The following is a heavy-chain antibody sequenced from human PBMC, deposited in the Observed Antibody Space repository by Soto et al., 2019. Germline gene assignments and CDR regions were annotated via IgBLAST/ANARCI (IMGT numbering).Heavy chain of an antibody. V-gene: IGHV3-23*01. CDR1: GFTFSSYA. J-gene: IGHJ4*02. Sequence: EVQLLESGGGLVQPGGSLRLSCAASGFTFSSYAMSWVRQAPGKGLEWVSAISGSGGSTYYADSVKGRFTISRDKSKNTLYLQLNSLRAEDTAVYYCAKISDGGNFVYWGQGTLVTVSS. CDR3: AKISDGGNFVY. CDR2: ISGSGGST. D-gene: IGHD2-15*01.